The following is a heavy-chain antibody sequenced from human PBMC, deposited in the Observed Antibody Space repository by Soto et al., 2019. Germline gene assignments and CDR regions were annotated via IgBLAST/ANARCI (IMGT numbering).Heavy chain of an antibody. D-gene: IGHD4-17*01. CDR3: ARELPVGDYDYYYYYGMDV. V-gene: IGHV1-8*01. CDR1: GYTFPSYD. Sequence: ASVKVSCKASGYTFPSYDINWVRQATGQGLEWMGWMNPNSGNTGYAQKFQGRVTMTRNTSISTAYMELSSLRSEDTAVYYCARELPVGDYDYYYYYGMDVWGQGTTVTVSS. J-gene: IGHJ6*02. CDR2: MNPNSGNT.